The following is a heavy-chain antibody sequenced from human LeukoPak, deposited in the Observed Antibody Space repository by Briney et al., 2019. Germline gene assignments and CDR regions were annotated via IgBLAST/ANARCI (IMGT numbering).Heavy chain of an antibody. Sequence: GGSLRLSCAASGFTFSSYWMSWVRQAPGKGLEWVANIKQDGSEKYYVDSVKGRFTISRDNSKNTLYLQMNSLRAEDTAVYYCARQGCSTTDCFFKRAFDIWGQGTVVTVSS. D-gene: IGHD2/OR15-2a*01. CDR3: ARQGCSTTDCFFKRAFDI. CDR1: GFTFSSYW. V-gene: IGHV3-7*01. CDR2: IKQDGSEK. J-gene: IGHJ3*02.